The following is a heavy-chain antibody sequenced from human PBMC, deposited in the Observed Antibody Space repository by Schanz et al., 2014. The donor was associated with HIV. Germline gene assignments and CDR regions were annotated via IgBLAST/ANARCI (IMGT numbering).Heavy chain of an antibody. CDR2: IIPIFGTA. D-gene: IGHD3-10*01. CDR1: GGSFSSYA. Sequence: QVPLVQSGAEVKKPGSSVKVSCKASGGSFSSYAINWVRQAPGQGLEWMGGIIPIFGTANYAQKFQGRVTLTADATTAYMDLSSLKFEDTAVYYCARAGGVWFGASKAFDIWGQGTLVTVSS. CDR3: ARAGGVWFGASKAFDI. J-gene: IGHJ4*02. V-gene: IGHV1-69*01.